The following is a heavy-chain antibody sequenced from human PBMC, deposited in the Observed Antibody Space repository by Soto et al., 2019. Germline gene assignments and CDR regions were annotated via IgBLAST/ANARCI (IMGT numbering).Heavy chain of an antibody. J-gene: IGHJ6*03. CDR1: GWSFSGYY. CDR3: ARASSSTSPRQHYYMDV. Sequence: PSETLSLTYAVYGWSFSGYYWSWIRQPPGKGLEWIGEINHSGSTNYSPSLKSRVTISVDTSKNQFSLKLSSVTAADTSLYYCARASSSTSPRQHYYMDVWGKGTTVT. D-gene: IGHD2-2*01. CDR2: INHSGST. V-gene: IGHV4-34*01.